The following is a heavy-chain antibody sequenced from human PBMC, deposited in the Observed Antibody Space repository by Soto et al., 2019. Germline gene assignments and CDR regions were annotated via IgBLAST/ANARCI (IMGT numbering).Heavy chain of an antibody. Sequence: ASVKVSCKASGYTFTSYGISWVRHAPGQGLEWMGWISAYNGNTNYAQKLQGRVTMTTDTSTSTAYMELRSLRSDDTAVYYCARVRGDIVVVPAATPYYYYGMDVWGQGTTVTVSS. D-gene: IGHD2-2*01. CDR1: GYTFTSYG. V-gene: IGHV1-18*01. J-gene: IGHJ6*02. CDR3: ARVRGDIVVVPAATPYYYYGMDV. CDR2: ISAYNGNT.